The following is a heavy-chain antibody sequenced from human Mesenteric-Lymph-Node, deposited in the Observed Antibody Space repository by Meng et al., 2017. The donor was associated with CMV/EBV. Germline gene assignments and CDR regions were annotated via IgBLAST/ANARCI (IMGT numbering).Heavy chain of an antibody. CDR3: ARDYGCRSNSCFPGYYYYGMDV. Sequence: GGSLRLSCKASGYTFTNYGFSWVRQAPGQGLEWMGWISSYNGKTDYAQKFQGRVTMTTDTSTNTAYMELRSPRFDDTAVYYCARDYGCRSNSCFPGYYYYGMDVWGQGTTVTVSS. V-gene: IGHV1-18*01. J-gene: IGHJ6*02. CDR2: ISSYNGKT. D-gene: IGHD2-2*01. CDR1: GYTFTNYG.